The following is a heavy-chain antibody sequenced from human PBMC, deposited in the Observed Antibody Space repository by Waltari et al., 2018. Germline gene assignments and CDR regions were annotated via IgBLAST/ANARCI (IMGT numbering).Heavy chain of an antibody. J-gene: IGHJ4*02. V-gene: IGHV3-30-3*01. CDR1: GFTFSSYA. D-gene: IGHD6-6*01. Sequence: QVQLVASGGGVVQPGRSLRLSCAASGFTFSSYAMHWVRQAPGKGLEWVAVISYDGSNKYYADSVKGRFTISRDNSKNTLYLQMNSLRAEDTAVYYCAREALSLDYWGQGTLVTVSS. CDR2: ISYDGSNK. CDR3: AREALSLDY.